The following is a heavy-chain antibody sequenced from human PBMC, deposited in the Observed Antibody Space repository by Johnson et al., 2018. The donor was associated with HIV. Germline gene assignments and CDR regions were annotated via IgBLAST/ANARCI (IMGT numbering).Heavy chain of an antibody. J-gene: IGHJ3*02. CDR2: ISGSGGST. CDR3: ARESIHSSGWSPEAFDI. V-gene: IGHV3-20*04. D-gene: IGHD6-19*01. Sequence: MQLVESGGGVVRPGGSLRLSCAASGFTFDDYGMSWVRQAPGKGLEWVSDISGSGGSTYYADSVKGRFTISRDNSKNTLYLQMNSLRAEDTALYYCARESIHSSGWSPEAFDIWGQGTMVTVSS. CDR1: GFTFDDYG.